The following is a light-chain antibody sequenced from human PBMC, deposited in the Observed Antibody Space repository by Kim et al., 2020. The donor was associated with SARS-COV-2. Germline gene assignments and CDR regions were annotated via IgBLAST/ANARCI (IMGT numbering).Light chain of an antibody. J-gene: IGLJ2*01. V-gene: IGLV1-51*01. CDR3: GTWDSSLSVVV. CDR2: DND. CDR1: TSNIGNNH. Sequence: QKVTISCSGTTSNIGNNHVSWYQQIPGTAPKLLIYDNDKRPSGIPGRFSGSKSGTSATLGITGLQPGDGADYYCGTWDSSLSVVVFGGGTKLTVL.